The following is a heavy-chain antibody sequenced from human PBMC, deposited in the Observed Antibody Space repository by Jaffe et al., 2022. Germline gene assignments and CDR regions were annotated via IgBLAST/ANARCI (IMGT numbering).Heavy chain of an antibody. V-gene: IGHV3-23*01. Sequence: EVQLLESGGGLVQPGGSLRLSCAASGFTFSSYAMSWVRQAPGKGLEWVSAISGSGGSTYYADSVKGRFTISRDNSKNTLYLQMNSLRAEDTAVYYCAKDFGETSYYYYYYMDVWGKGTTVTVSS. CDR1: GFTFSSYA. CDR2: ISGSGGST. J-gene: IGHJ6*03. D-gene: IGHD3-10*01. CDR3: AKDFGETSYYYYYYMDV.